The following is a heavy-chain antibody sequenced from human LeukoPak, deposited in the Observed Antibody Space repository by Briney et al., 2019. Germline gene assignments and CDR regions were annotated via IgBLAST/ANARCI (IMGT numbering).Heavy chain of an antibody. Sequence: GGSLRLSCAASGFTFSSYWMHWVRQAPGKGLVWVSRINSDGSSTSYADSVKGRFTISRDNAKNSLYLQMNSLRAEDTAVYYCARGPYYYDSSGYSDYWGQGTLVTVSS. CDR1: GFTFSSYW. J-gene: IGHJ4*02. CDR3: ARGPYYYDSSGYSDY. CDR2: INSDGSST. V-gene: IGHV3-74*01. D-gene: IGHD3-22*01.